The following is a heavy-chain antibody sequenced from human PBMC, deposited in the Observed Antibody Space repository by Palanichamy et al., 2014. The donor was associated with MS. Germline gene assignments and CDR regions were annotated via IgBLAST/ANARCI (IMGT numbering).Heavy chain of an antibody. J-gene: IGHJ5*02. Sequence: QVQLVQSGAEVKPPGASVEVSCKTSGCTFTNYAISWLRQAPGQGPEWVGWMSAYGNTHYAQKFQGRVTMTSDTSTSTAYLELRSLRSDDTAVYYCSRDRTTPSNPPLLDRWGQGTLVTVSS. D-gene: IGHD1-1*01. V-gene: IGHV1-18*01. CDR1: GCTFTNYA. CDR2: MSAYGNT. CDR3: SRDRTTPSNPPLLDR.